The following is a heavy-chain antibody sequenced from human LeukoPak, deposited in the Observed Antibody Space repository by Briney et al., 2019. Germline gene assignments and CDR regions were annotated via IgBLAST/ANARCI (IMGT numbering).Heavy chain of an antibody. J-gene: IGHJ6*03. CDR2: IYYSGST. D-gene: IGHD3-10*01. CDR3: ASETMVRGAYYMDV. CDR1: GGSISSGDYY. V-gene: IGHV4-30-4*01. Sequence: SETLSLTCTVSGGSISSGDYYWSWIRQPPGKGLEWIGYIYYSGSTYYNPSLKSRVTISVDTSKNQFSLKLGSVTAADTAVYYCASETMVRGAYYMDVWGKGTTVTVSS.